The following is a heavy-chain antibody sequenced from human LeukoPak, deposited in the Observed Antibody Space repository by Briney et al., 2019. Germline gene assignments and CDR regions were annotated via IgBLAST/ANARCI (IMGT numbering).Heavy chain of an antibody. J-gene: IGHJ6*02. CDR1: GGSFSGYY. V-gene: IGHV4-34*01. CDR3: ARVYSSTSCFDV. CDR2: INHSGST. Sequence: KPSETLSLTCAVYGGSFSGYYWSWIRQPPGKGLEWIGEINHSGSTNYNPSLKSRVTISVDTSKNRFSLKLSSVTAADTAVYYCARVYSSTSCFDVWGQGTTVTVSS. D-gene: IGHD2-2*01.